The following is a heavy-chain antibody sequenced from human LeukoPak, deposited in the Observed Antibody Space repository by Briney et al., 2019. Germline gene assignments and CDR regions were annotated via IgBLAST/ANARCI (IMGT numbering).Heavy chain of an antibody. CDR3: ARHEFYSNYFDY. D-gene: IGHD4-11*01. V-gene: IGHV4-39*01. Sequence: SETLSLTCTVSGGSISSSRYYWGWIRQPPGKGLEWIGSIYYSGSTYYNPSLKSRVTISVDTSKNQFSLKLSSVTAADTAVYYCARHEFYSNYFDYWGQGTLVTVSS. J-gene: IGHJ4*02. CDR2: IYYSGST. CDR1: GGSISSSRYY.